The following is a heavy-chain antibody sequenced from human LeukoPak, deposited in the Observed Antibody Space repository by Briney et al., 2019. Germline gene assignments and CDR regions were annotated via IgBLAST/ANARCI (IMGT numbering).Heavy chain of an antibody. J-gene: IGHJ6*02. CDR3: ARDRYYYGSGSQKRSLYGMDV. D-gene: IGHD3-10*01. CDR1: GGSVSSGSHY. V-gene: IGHV4-30-2*01. Sequence: SETLSLTCPVSGGSVSSGSHYWSWIRQPPGKGLEWIGYIYHSGSTYYNPSLKSRVTISVDRSKNQFSLKLSSVTAADTAVYYCARDRYYYGSGSQKRSLYGMDVWGQGTTVTVSS. CDR2: IYHSGST.